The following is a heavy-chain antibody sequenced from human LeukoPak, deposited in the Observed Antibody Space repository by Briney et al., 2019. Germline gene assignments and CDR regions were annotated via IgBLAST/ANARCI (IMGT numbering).Heavy chain of an antibody. CDR1: GGSFSGYY. CDR3: ASASDFSSTSCYSDY. D-gene: IGHD2-2*01. J-gene: IGHJ4*02. V-gene: IGHV4-34*01. Sequence: PSETLSLTCAVYGGSFSGYYWSWIRQPPGKGLEWIGEINHSGSTNYNPSLKSRVTISVDTSKNQFSLKLSSVTAADTAVYYCASASDFSSTSCYSDYWGQGTLVTVSS. CDR2: INHSGST.